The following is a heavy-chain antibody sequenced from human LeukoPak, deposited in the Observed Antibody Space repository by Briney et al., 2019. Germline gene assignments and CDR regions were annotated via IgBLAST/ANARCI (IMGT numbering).Heavy chain of an antibody. D-gene: IGHD6-13*01. J-gene: IGHJ4*02. CDR3: AKDPPYSSSWYGEDYFDY. Sequence: GGSLRLFCAASGFTFSSYGMHWVRQAPGKGLEWVAVISYDGSNKYYADSVKGRFTISRDNSKNTLYLQMNSLRAEDTAVYYCAKDPPYSSSWYGEDYFDYWGQGTLVTVSS. CDR2: ISYDGSNK. CDR1: GFTFSSYG. V-gene: IGHV3-30*18.